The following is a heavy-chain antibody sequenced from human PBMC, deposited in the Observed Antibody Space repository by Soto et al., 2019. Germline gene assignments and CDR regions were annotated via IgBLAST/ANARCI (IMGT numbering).Heavy chain of an antibody. CDR1: SGPSKSHN. Sequence: QVQVQQSGPGLVKPSETLSLTCTVSSGPSKSHNWGWIRQPPGRGLEWIGYVYDTWSTSYNPSLKSRVTVSADTSTTRISLTPRFVTAADTAVYYCVSRGIGFLHGLGDVWGQGTTVIVSS. J-gene: IGHJ6*01. CDR2: VYDTWST. CDR3: VSRGIGFLHGLGDV. V-gene: IGHV4-59*08. D-gene: IGHD3-16*01.